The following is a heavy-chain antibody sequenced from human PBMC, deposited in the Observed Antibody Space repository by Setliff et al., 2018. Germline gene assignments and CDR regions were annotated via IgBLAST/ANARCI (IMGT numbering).Heavy chain of an antibody. V-gene: IGHV3-23*01. CDR2: LSGSGSKT. Sequence: GGSLRLSCVASGFSFGSYAMSWVRQAPGKGLEWVSALSGSGSKTYSADSVKGRFTISRDDSKNTLYLQMNSLRPEDTAVYYCARTCSGSGCYAGLESWGQGTPVTVSS. CDR1: GFSFGSYA. J-gene: IGHJ4*02. D-gene: IGHD2-15*01. CDR3: ARTCSGSGCYAGLES.